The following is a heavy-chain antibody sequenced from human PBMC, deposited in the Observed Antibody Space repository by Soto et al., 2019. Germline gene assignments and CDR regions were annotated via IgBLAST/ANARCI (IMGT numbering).Heavy chain of an antibody. Sequence: QVQLVQSGAEVKKPGASVKVSCKTSGYTFTTYGVSWVRQAPGLGLEWMGWISGYNGNTNSAPKFQGRVSMTTDTSTSTAYMELRSLRSDDTAVYYCARCSGWYGQCYFDCWGQGTLVTVSS. CDR1: GYTFTTYG. V-gene: IGHV1-18*01. CDR2: ISGYNGNT. CDR3: ARCSGWYGQCYFDC. J-gene: IGHJ4*02. D-gene: IGHD6-13*01.